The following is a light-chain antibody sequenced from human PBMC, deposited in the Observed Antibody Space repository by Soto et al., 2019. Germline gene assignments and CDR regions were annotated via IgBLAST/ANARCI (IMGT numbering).Light chain of an antibody. CDR2: DAF. CDR3: QQYDEWRLT. Sequence: EKVMTQSPATLSVSPGERATLSCRASQNVKTRLAWYQQKPGQAPRLLIFDAFTRTTGIPARFSGSSSGTDFTLTIRSLQSEDSAVYYGQQYDEWRLTFGRGIKVESK. V-gene: IGKV3-15*01. J-gene: IGKJ4*02. CDR1: QNVKTR.